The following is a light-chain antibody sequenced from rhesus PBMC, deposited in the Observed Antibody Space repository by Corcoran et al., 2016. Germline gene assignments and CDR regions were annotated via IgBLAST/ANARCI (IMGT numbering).Light chain of an antibody. J-gene: IGKJ4*01. V-gene: IGKV1S12*01. CDR1: QNIYSN. CDR2: AAS. CDR3: QHYYDNPLT. Sequence: DIQMTQSPSALSASVGDRVTISCRASQNIYSNLAWYQQKQGKAPQLLIYAASSLQTGIPSRFSGSGSGTDFTITISSLQPEDSAAYYCQHYYDNPLTVGGGTKVELK.